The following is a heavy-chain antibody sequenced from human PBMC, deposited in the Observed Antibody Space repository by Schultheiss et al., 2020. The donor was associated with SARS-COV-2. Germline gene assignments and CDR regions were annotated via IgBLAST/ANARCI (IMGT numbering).Heavy chain of an antibody. CDR3: ARGGVADCSSTSCYDYYYYGMDV. CDR1: GGTFSSYA. D-gene: IGHD2-2*01. CDR2: IIPIFGTA. V-gene: IGHV1-69*13. J-gene: IGHJ6*02. Sequence: SVKVSCKASGGTFSSYAISWVRQAPGQGLEWMGGIIPIFGTANYAQKFQGRVTITADESTSTAYMELSSLRSDDTAVYYCARGGVADCSSTSCYDYYYYGMDVWGQGTTVTVSS.